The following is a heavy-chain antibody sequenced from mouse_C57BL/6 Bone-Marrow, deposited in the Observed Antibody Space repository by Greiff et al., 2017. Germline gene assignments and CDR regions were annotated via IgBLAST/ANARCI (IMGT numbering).Heavy chain of an antibody. V-gene: IGHV14-4*01. CDR1: GFNIKDDY. D-gene: IGHD2-3*01. Sequence: EVQLQESGAELVRPGASVKLSCTASGFNIKDDYMHWVKQRPEQGLEWIGWIDPENGDTEYASKFQGKATITAEPSSNTAYLQLSSLTSEDTAVYYCTTWDGGFAYWGQGTLVTVSA. J-gene: IGHJ3*01. CDR2: IDPENGDT. CDR3: TTWDGGFAY.